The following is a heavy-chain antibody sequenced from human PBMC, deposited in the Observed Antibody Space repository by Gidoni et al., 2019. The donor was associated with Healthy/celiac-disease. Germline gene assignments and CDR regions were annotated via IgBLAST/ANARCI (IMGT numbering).Heavy chain of an antibody. V-gene: IGHV3-30*18. D-gene: IGHD6-13*01. CDR1: GFTFSSYG. J-gene: IGHJ4*02. Sequence: QGQLVESGGGVVQPGRTLRLPWAASGFTFSSYGMHWVSQAPGKGLEWVSVISYDGSNKYYADSVKGRFTISRDNSKNTLYLQMNSLRAEDTAVYYCAKEGYSSSWGQGTLVTVSS. CDR3: AKEGYSSS. CDR2: ISYDGSNK.